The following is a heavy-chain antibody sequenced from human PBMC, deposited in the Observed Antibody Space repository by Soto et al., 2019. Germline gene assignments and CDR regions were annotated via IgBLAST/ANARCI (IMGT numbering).Heavy chain of an antibody. CDR2: INPSGGHT. CDR1: GNTFSNYY. V-gene: IGHV1-46*03. Sequence: VKVSCKASGNTFSNYYIHWVRQAPGQGLEWMGTINPSGGHTTYAQKFLGRVTMTRDTSTSTLYMELTSLRSEDTAVYYCARGGHVVVVTAAFDYWGQGTLVTVSS. J-gene: IGHJ4*02. D-gene: IGHD2-21*02. CDR3: ARGGHVVVVTAAFDY.